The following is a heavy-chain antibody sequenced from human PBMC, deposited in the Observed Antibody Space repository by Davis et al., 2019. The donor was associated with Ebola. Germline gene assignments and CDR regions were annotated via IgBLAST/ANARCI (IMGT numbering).Heavy chain of an antibody. Sequence: PGGSLRLSCAASGFTFSSYDMSWVRQAPGKGLDWVSRISSNGATTHYADSVRGRFTISRDNSRNTLYLQMNSLRAEDTAVYYCGGAWDWGQGTLVTVSS. J-gene: IGHJ4*02. CDR3: GGAWD. V-gene: IGHV3-23*01. CDR1: GFTFSSYD. D-gene: IGHD1-26*01. CDR2: ISSNGATT.